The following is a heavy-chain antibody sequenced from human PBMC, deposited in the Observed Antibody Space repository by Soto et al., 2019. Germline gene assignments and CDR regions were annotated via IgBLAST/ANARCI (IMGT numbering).Heavy chain of an antibody. D-gene: IGHD3-10*01. J-gene: IGHJ6*02. CDR2: IYSGGST. Sequence: EVQLVESGGGLVQPGGSLRLSCAASGFTVSSNYMSWVRQAPGKGLEWVSVIYSGGSTYYADSVKGRFTISRHNSKNTLYLQMNSLRAEDTAVYYCARDRPLAGSWVGHGMDVWGQGTTVTVSS. CDR3: ARDRPLAGSWVGHGMDV. V-gene: IGHV3-53*04. CDR1: GFTVSSNY.